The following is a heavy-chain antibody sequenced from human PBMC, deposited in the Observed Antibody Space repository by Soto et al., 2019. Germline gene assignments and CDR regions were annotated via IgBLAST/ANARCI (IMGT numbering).Heavy chain of an antibody. J-gene: IGHJ4*02. V-gene: IGHV1-46*01. Sequence: GASVKVSCKASGYTFTSYYMHWVRQAPGQGLEWMGIINPSGYGTSYAQKFQGRVTMTRDTSTTTFYMDLSSLRSEDTAVYFCAGDAVVVPSALYYFDYWGQGTLVTVSS. D-gene: IGHD2-2*01. CDR2: INPSGYGT. CDR3: AGDAVVVPSALYYFDY. CDR1: GYTFTSYY.